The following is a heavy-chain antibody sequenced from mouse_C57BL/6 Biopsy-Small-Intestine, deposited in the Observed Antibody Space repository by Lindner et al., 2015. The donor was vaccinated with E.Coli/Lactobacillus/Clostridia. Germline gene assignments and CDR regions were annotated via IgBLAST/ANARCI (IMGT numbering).Heavy chain of an antibody. Sequence: VQLQESGPELVKPGASVKISCKASGYSFTGYYMHWVKQSPEKSLEWIGEINPSTGGTTYNQKFKAKATLTVDKSSSTAYMQLKSLTSEDSAVYYCAIPSDSSGYPAYWGQGTLVTVSA. CDR2: INPSTGGT. CDR3: AIPSDSSGYPAY. D-gene: IGHD3-2*01. CDR1: GYSFTGYY. V-gene: IGHV1-42*01. J-gene: IGHJ3*01.